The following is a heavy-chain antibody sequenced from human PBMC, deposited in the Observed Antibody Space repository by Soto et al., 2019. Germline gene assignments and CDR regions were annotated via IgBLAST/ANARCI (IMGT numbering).Heavy chain of an antibody. CDR3: AREGRYCSGGSCYGNQKYFDY. Sequence: GGSLRLSCAASGFTFSDYYMSWIRQAPGKGLEWVSYISSSGSTIYYADSVKGRFTISRDNAKNSLYLQMNSLRAEDTAVYYCAREGRYCSGGSCYGNQKYFDYWGQGTLVTVSS. CDR2: ISSSGSTI. D-gene: IGHD2-15*01. V-gene: IGHV3-11*01. CDR1: GFTFSDYY. J-gene: IGHJ4*02.